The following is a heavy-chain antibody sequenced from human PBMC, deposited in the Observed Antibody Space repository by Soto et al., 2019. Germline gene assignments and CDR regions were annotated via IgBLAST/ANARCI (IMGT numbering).Heavy chain of an antibody. V-gene: IGHV3-23*01. CDR2: ISGSGGST. CDR1: GFTFSSYA. Sequence: GGSLRLSCAASGFTFSSYAMSWVRQAPGKGLEWVSAISGSGGSTYYADSVKGRFTISRDNTKNTLYLQMNSLRAEDTAVYYCAKRGQQLVFYYYYGMDVWGQGTTVTVSS. J-gene: IGHJ6*02. CDR3: AKRGQQLVFYYYYGMDV. D-gene: IGHD6-13*01.